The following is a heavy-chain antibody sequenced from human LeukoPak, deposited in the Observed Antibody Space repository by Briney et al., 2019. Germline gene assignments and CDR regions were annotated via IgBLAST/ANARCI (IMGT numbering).Heavy chain of an antibody. CDR1: GFTFSTYW. V-gene: IGHV3-74*01. D-gene: IGHD6-13*01. CDR2: INSDGSTT. J-gene: IGHJ4*02. Sequence: GGSLRLSCAASGFTFSTYWMHWVRQAPGKGLVCVSRINSDGSTTTYADSVKGRFTISRDYAKNTLYLQMNILRAEDTAVYYCARLGAAADYFDYWGQGTLVTVSS. CDR3: ARLGAAADYFDY.